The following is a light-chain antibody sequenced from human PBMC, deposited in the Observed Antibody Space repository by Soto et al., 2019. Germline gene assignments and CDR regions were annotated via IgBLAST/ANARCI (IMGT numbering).Light chain of an antibody. CDR2: END. CDR3: GTWDSSLSGGV. V-gene: IGLV1-51*02. J-gene: IGLJ3*02. CDR1: SSNIGANY. Sequence: QAVLTQPPSVSAAPGQKVTISCSGSSSNIGANYVSWYQQFPGTAPKLLIYENDQRLSGIPDRFSGSKSGTSATLAITALQTGDEADYYCGTWDSSLSGGVFGGGTKLTVL.